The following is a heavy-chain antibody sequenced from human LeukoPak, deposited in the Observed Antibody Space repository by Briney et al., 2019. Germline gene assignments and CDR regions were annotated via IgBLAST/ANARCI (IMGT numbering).Heavy chain of an antibody. V-gene: IGHV5-51*01. CDR3: ARWYYYGSGSSSNYYYYYYMDV. Sequence: GESLKISCKGSGYSFTSYWIGWVRQMPGKGLEWMGIIYPGDSDTRYSPSFQRQVTISADKSISTAYLQWSSLKASDTAMYYCARWYYYGSGSSSNYYYYYYMDVWGKGTTVTISS. CDR1: GYSFTSYW. D-gene: IGHD3-10*01. J-gene: IGHJ6*03. CDR2: IYPGDSDT.